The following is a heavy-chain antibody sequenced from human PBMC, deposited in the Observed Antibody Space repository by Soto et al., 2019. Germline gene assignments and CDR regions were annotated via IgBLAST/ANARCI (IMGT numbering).Heavy chain of an antibody. D-gene: IGHD3-3*01. CDR1: GFTLSTHG. CDR3: AKDKGPYYDFWSGQRWFDP. Sequence: QVQLVESGGGVVHPGTSLRLSGADSGFTLSTHGMHWVRQAPGKGPEWVAVISHDGSKKYYVESVEGRFSISRDNSKSIVHLQMNNVRTEDTAVYYCAKDKGPYYDFWSGQRWFDPWGQGTLVTVSS. CDR2: ISHDGSKK. V-gene: IGHV3-30*18. J-gene: IGHJ5*02.